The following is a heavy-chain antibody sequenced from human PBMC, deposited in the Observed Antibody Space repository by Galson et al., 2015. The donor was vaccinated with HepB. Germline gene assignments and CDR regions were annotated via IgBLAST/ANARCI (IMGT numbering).Heavy chain of an antibody. D-gene: IGHD3-3*01. CDR1: GGSISSSSYY. V-gene: IGHV4-39*01. CDR2: IYYSGST. CDR3: AGPITIQGRRDAFDI. Sequence: SETLSLTCSVSGGSISSSSYYWGWIRQPPGKGLEWIGSIYYSGSTYYNPSLKSRVTISVDTSKNQFSLKLSSVTAADTAVYYCAGPITIQGRRDAFDIWGQGTMVTVSS. J-gene: IGHJ3*02.